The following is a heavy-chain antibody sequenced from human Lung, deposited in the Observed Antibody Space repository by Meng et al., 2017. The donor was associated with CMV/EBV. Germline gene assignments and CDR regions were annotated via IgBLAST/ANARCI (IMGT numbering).Heavy chain of an antibody. CDR1: GFSLSTSGVG. J-gene: IGHJ4*02. Sequence: SXPXLVXTTQTLTLTCTCSGFSLSTSGVGVGWIRQPPGKALEWLALIYWNDDKSYSPSLKSRLTITKDTSKNQVVLTMTNMDPVDTATYYCAHSRNLNTLIYWGQGTXVTVSS. CDR3: AHSRNLNTLIY. CDR2: IYWNDDK. D-gene: IGHD1-14*01. V-gene: IGHV2-5*01.